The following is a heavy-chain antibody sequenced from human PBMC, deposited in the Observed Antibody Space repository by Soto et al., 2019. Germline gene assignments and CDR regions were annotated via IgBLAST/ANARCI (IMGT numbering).Heavy chain of an antibody. CDR1: GFSFSSYA. D-gene: IGHD5-18*01. J-gene: IGHJ4*02. V-gene: IGHV3-23*01. CDR3: AKRQATAVFDL. CDR2: LSFSGGST. Sequence: EVQLLESGGGLVQPGGSLRLSCAASGFSFSSYAMTWIRQAPGKGLEWVSALSFSGGSTYYADSVKGRFTISRDNSKNALFLQMNSLRAEDTAVYYCAKRQATAVFDLWGQGSLVTVSS.